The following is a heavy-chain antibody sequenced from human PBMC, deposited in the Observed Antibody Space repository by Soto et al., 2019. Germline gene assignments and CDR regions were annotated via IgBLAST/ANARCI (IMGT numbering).Heavy chain of an antibody. V-gene: IGHV1-69*08. Sequence: QVQLVQSGAEVKKPGSSVKVSCKASGGTFSSYTISWVRQAPGQGLEWMGRIIPILGIANYAQKFQGRVTITADKSTSTAYMELSSLRSEDTAVYYCARDQGWELPYYFDYWGQGTLVTVSS. CDR1: GGTFSSYT. CDR3: ARDQGWELPYYFDY. CDR2: IIPILGIA. J-gene: IGHJ4*02. D-gene: IGHD1-26*01.